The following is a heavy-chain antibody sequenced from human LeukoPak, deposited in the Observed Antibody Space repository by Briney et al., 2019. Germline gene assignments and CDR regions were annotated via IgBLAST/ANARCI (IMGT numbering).Heavy chain of an antibody. D-gene: IGHD1-14*01. CDR2: ISHSGST. J-gene: IGHJ5*02. Sequence: SETLSLTCTVSGGSISSYYWSWIRQPPGKGLEWIGEISHSGSTNYNPSLKSRVTISVDTSKNQFSLKLNSVTAADTAVYYCARGHGTNRCSRPVPWGQGTLVTVSS. V-gene: IGHV4-34*01. CDR3: ARGHGTNRCSRPVP. CDR1: GGSISSYY.